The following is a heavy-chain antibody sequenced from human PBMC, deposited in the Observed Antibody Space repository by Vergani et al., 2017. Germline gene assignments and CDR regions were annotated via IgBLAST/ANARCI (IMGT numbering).Heavy chain of an antibody. Sequence: QVQLVQSGAEVKKPGASVKVSCKASGYTFTGYYMHWVRQAPGQGLEWMGWINPNSGGTNYAQKFQGRVTITADKSTSTAYMELSSLRSEDTAVYYCASLYCSGGSCSKGYFDLWGRGTLVTVSS. CDR2: INPNSGGT. D-gene: IGHD2-15*01. V-gene: IGHV1-2*02. J-gene: IGHJ2*01. CDR1: GYTFTGYY. CDR3: ASLYCSGGSCSKGYFDL.